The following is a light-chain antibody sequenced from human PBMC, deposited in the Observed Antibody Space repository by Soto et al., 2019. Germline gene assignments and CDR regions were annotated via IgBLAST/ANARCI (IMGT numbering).Light chain of an antibody. CDR2: GAS. J-gene: IGKJ2*01. Sequence: EIVLTQSPGTLSLSPGERATLSCRASQSVSSSYLAWYQQKPGQAPRLLIYGASSRATGIPDRFRGSGSGTDVNLTISRLEPEDFAVYYCQQYGSSPPYTFGQGTKLEIK. V-gene: IGKV3-20*01. CDR3: QQYGSSPPYT. CDR1: QSVSSSY.